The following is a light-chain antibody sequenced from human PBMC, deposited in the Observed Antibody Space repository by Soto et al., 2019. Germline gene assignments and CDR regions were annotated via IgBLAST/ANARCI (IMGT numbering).Light chain of an antibody. V-gene: IGKV3-11*01. CDR2: DAY. Sequence: EIGLTQSPATLSLSPGERATLSCRASQSVSSYLTWYQQKPGQAPRLLIYDAYNSATGIPARFSGSGSGTDFNITISSLESEDIAVYFCQQIPNLRLSVDGGTKVEIK. CDR3: QQIPNLRLS. J-gene: IGKJ4*01. CDR1: QSVSSY.